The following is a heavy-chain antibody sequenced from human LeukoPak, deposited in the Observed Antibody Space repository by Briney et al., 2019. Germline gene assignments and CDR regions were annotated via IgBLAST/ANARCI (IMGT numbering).Heavy chain of an antibody. CDR1: GFTFSSYA. CDR2: ISYDGSNK. V-gene: IGHV3-30*04. D-gene: IGHD2-21*01. Sequence: PGGSLRLSCAASGFTFSSYAMHWVRQAPGKGLEWVAVISYDGSNKYYADSVKGRFTISRDNSKNTLYLQMNSLRAEDTAVYYCARDRIVVVIARYYYYGMDVWGQGTTVTVSS. CDR3: ARDRIVVVIARYYYYGMDV. J-gene: IGHJ6*02.